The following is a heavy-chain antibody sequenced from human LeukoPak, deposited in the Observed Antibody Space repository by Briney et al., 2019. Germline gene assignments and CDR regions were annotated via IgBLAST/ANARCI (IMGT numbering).Heavy chain of an antibody. J-gene: IGHJ4*02. CDR1: GGSISSYY. Sequence: SETLSLTCTVSGGSISSYYWSWIRQPPRKGLEWIGYIYTSGSTNYNPSLKSRVTISVDTSKNQFSLKLSSVTAADTAVYYCARHASRVSYQRGYFDYWGQGTLVPVSS. CDR3: ARHASRVSYQRGYFDY. CDR2: IYTSGST. V-gene: IGHV4-4*09. D-gene: IGHD1-26*01.